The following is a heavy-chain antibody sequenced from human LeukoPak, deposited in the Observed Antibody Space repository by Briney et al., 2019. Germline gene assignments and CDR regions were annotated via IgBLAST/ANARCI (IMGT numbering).Heavy chain of an antibody. V-gene: IGHV4-59*01. CDR1: GGSITSYY. Sequence: SETLSLACSVSGGSITSYYWSWIRQPPGKGLEWIGHGSDGGRTNYSPSLRSRVSISVDTSKNQFSLKLNSVTAADTAVYFCARASTTFDDWGQGTLVTVSS. J-gene: IGHJ4*02. CDR3: ARASTTFDD. D-gene: IGHD1-14*01. CDR2: GSDGGRT.